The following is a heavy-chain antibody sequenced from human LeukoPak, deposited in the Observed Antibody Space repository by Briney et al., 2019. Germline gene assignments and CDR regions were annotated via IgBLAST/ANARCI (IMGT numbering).Heavy chain of an antibody. V-gene: IGHV1-69*13. CDR3: ARSTVVTPRSYYFDY. D-gene: IGHD4-23*01. J-gene: IGHJ4*02. CDR2: IIPIFGTA. CDR1: GGTFSSYA. Sequence: SVNVSCKASGGTFSSYAISWVRQAPGQGLEWMGGIIPIFGTANYAQKFQGRVTITADESTSTAYMELSSLRSEDTAVYYCARSTVVTPRSYYFDYWGQGTLVTVSS.